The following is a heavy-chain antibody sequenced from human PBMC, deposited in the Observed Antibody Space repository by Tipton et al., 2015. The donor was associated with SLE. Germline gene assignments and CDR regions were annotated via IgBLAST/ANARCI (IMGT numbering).Heavy chain of an antibody. Sequence: TLSLTCTVSGVSISDYYWTWIRQPPGRGLEWIASMYYSGSTKYNPSLKSRVTMSVDTSRSQFSLKLSSVTAADTAVYYCAKSCYSCGFDVWGHGTAITVSS. CDR2: MYYSGST. CDR3: AKSCYSCGFDV. V-gene: IGHV4-59*01. D-gene: IGHD2-21*01. CDR1: GVSISDYY. J-gene: IGHJ3*01.